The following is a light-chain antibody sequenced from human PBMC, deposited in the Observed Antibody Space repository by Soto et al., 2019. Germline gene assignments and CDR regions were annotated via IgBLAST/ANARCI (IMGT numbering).Light chain of an antibody. V-gene: IGLV2-8*01. J-gene: IGLJ2*01. Sequence: QSALTQPPSASGSPGQSVTISCTGTSSDVGGYNYVSWYQQHPGKAPKLMIYEVSKRPSGVPARFSVSKSGNTASLTVSGLQAEDEADCYCSTYAGINNFGVFGGGTKLTVL. CDR3: STYAGINNFGV. CDR2: EVS. CDR1: SSDVGGYNY.